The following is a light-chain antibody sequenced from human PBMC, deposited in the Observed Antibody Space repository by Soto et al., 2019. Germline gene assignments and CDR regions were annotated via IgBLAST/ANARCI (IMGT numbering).Light chain of an antibody. J-gene: IGKJ3*01. CDR3: QQYGSSRGFT. Sequence: EIVLTQSPGTLSLSPGERATLSCRASQSVSSSYLAWYQQKPGQAPRLLIYGASSRATGIPDRFSGSGSGTDFTLTISRLEPEDFAVYYCQQYGSSRGFTFGPGTKGEIK. CDR2: GAS. V-gene: IGKV3-20*01. CDR1: QSVSSSY.